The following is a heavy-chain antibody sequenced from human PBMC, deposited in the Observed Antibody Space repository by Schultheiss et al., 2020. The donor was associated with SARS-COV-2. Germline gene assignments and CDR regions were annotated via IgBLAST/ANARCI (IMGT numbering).Heavy chain of an antibody. D-gene: IGHD3-22*01. CDR1: GFTFSSYW. V-gene: IGHV3-66*01. CDR3: ARGYYYDSSGYIRDFDY. CDR2: IYSGGST. Sequence: GGSLRLSCAASGFTFSSYWMSWVRQAPGKGLEWVSVIYSGGSTYYADSVKGRFTISRDNSKNTLYLQMNSLRAEDTAVYYCARGYYYDSSGYIRDFDYWGQGTLVTVSS. J-gene: IGHJ4*02.